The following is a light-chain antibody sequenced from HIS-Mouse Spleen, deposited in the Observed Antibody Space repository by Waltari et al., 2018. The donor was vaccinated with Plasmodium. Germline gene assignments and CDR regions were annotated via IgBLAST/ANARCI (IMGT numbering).Light chain of an antibody. CDR3: SSYTSSSTLNYV. CDR2: DVS. CDR1: SSDVGGYNY. Sequence: QSALTQPASVSGSPGQSLTISCTGTSSDVGGYNYFPCYQQHPGKAPKLMIYDVSNRPSGVSNRFSGSKSGNTASLTISGLQAEDEADYYCSSYTSSSTLNYVFGTGTKVTVL. V-gene: IGLV2-14*03. J-gene: IGLJ1*01.